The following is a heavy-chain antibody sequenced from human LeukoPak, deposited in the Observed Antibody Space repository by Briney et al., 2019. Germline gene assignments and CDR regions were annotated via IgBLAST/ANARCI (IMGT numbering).Heavy chain of an antibody. CDR3: ARGSWYDPNWFDP. CDR2: INHSGST. Sequence: PSETLSLTCSVYGGSFSDYFWSWIRQPPGKGLEWIGEINHSGSTNYNPSLKSRVTISVDTSKNQFSLKLSSVTAADTAVYYCARGSWYDPNWFDPWGQGTLVTVSS. CDR1: GGSFSDYF. V-gene: IGHV4-34*01. J-gene: IGHJ5*02. D-gene: IGHD6-13*01.